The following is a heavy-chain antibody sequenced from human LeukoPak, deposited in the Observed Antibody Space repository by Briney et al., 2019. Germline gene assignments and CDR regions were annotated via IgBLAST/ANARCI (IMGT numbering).Heavy chain of an antibody. CDR2: IYYSGST. Sequence: SQTLSLTCTVSGGSISSGGYYWSWIRQHPGKGLEWIGYIYYSGSTYYNPSLKSRVTISVDTSKNQFSLKLSSVTAADTAVYYCARGRPHLPTHFDYWGQGTLVTVSS. J-gene: IGHJ4*02. V-gene: IGHV4-31*03. D-gene: IGHD5/OR15-5a*01. CDR1: GGSISSGGYY. CDR3: ARGRPHLPTHFDY.